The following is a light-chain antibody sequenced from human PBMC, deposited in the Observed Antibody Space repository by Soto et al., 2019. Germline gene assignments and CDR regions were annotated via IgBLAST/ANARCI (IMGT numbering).Light chain of an antibody. CDR1: QSVLYSSNNKNY. CDR3: QQYYSTPPT. CDR2: CAS. V-gene: IGKV4-1*01. J-gene: IGKJ3*01. Sequence: DIVMTQSPDSLAVSLGERATINCKSGQSVLYSSNNKNYLAWYQQKPGQPPKLLIYCASTRESGVPDRFSGSGSGTDFTLTISSLQAEDVAVYYCQQYYSTPPTFGPGTKVDIK.